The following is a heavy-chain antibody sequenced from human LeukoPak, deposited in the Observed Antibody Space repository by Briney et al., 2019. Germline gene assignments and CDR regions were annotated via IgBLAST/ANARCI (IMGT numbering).Heavy chain of an antibody. J-gene: IGHJ4*02. CDR3: ARDIDILTGYYDY. V-gene: IGHV3-30-3*01. D-gene: IGHD3-9*01. CDR1: GFTFSSYA. Sequence: GGSLRLSCAASGFTFSSYAMHWVRQAPGKGLEWVAVISYDGSNKYYADSVKGRFTISRDNSKNTLYLQMNSLRAEDTAVYYCARDIDILTGYYDYWGQGTLVTVSS. CDR2: ISYDGSNK.